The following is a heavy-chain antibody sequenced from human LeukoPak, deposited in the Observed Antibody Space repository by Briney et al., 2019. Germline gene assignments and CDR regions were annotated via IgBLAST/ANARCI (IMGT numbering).Heavy chain of an antibody. J-gene: IGHJ4*02. D-gene: IGHD6-13*01. CDR1: GFTFDDYA. V-gene: IGHV3-43*02. CDR2: ISGDGGTT. CDR3: AKVYVGSWYAYDH. Sequence: GGSLRLACTASGFTFDDYAMHWVRQAPAKGLEWVSLISGDGGTTDYADSVKGRFTISRDNRRNSLYLHMNSLRTEDTALYFCAKVYVGSWYAYDHWGQGTLVTVSS.